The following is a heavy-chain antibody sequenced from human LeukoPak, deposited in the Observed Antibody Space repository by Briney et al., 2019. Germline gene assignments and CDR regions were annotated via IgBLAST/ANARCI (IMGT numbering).Heavy chain of an antibody. CDR3: VPSSGSFYFDY. D-gene: IGHD1-26*01. Sequence: ASVKVSCKASGYSFTDYYMHWVRQAPGQGLEWMGWINPNSGGTNYAQKFQGRVTMTRDTSVSTAYMELSRLRSDDTAVYYYVPSSGSFYFDYWGQGTLVTVSS. J-gene: IGHJ4*02. CDR1: GYSFTDYY. CDR2: INPNSGGT. V-gene: IGHV1-2*02.